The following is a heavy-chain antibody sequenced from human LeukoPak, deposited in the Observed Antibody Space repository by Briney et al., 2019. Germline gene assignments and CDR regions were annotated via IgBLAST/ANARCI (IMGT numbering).Heavy chain of an antibody. D-gene: IGHD6-6*01. CDR1: GFTFSSYA. CDR2: ISYDGSNK. J-gene: IGHJ6*02. V-gene: IGHV3-30-3*01. CDR3: ARDPGKQLAPVYYYYGMDV. Sequence: GGSLRLSCAASGFTFSSYAMHWVRQAPGKGLEWVAVISYDGSNKYYADSVKGRFTISRDNSENTLYLQMNSLRAEDTAVYYCARDPGKQLAPVYYYYGMDVWGQGTTVTVSS.